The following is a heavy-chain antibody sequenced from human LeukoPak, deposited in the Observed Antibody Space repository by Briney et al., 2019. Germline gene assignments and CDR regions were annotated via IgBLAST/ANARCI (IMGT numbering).Heavy chain of an antibody. V-gene: IGHV3-53*01. CDR2: IYSGGST. J-gene: IGHJ4*02. Sequence: GGSLRLSCAASGFTVSSNYMSWVRQAPGKGLEWVSVIYSGGSTYYADSVKGRFTISRDNSKNTLYLQMNSLRAEDTAVYYCTTDRTFRGAAYWGQGTLVTVSS. CDR1: GFTVSSNY. CDR3: TTDRTFRGAAY. D-gene: IGHD1-26*01.